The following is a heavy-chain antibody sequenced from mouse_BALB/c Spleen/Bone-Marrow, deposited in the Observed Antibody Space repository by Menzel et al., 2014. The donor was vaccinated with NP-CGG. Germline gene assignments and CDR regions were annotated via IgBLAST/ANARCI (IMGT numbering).Heavy chain of an antibody. V-gene: IGHV1-26*01. CDR2: VNPNNGGT. CDR1: GYSFTGYY. CDR3: TRGPTTVVACYYALDQ. D-gene: IGHD1-1*01. Sequence: VQLQQSGPDLVKPGASVKISCKASGYSFTGYYIHWVKQSHGRTLEWIGRVNPNNGGTSYNQKFKDKAILTVDKSSSTAYMELRSLTSEDSAVYFCTRGPTTVVACYYALDQWGQGTSVTVSS. J-gene: IGHJ4*01.